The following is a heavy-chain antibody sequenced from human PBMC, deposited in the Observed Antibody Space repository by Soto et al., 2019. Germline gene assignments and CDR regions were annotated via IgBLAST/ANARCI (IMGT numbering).Heavy chain of an antibody. CDR1: GSTFSNYD. V-gene: IGHV3-30*03. CDR2: ISLDGSKT. Sequence: GGSLRLSCEASGSTFSNYDMDWVRQAPGKGLEWVAIISLDGSKTYYADSVKGRFTVSRDNSKNTLFLQMNSLRPDDTATYYCVREGYSGSYAAFWGQGSMVTVSS. J-gene: IGHJ4*02. CDR3: VREGYSGSYAAF. D-gene: IGHD1-26*01.